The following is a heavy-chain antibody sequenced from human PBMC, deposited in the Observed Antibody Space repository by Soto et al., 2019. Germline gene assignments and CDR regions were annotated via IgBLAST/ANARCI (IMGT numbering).Heavy chain of an antibody. Sequence: QVQLQESGPGLVKPSETLSLTCTVSGGSMNSYYWSWIRQPPGKGLEWLGYVYSSGTSKYNVSLASRITMSLDTSMNQFSLSLNSVTAADTAVYFCARYSPPKKSYDSNPGWVDPWGQGTLVAVSS. J-gene: IGHJ5*02. CDR1: GGSMNSYY. CDR3: ARYSPPKKSYDSNPGWVDP. D-gene: IGHD2-15*01. V-gene: IGHV4-59*01. CDR2: VYSSGTS.